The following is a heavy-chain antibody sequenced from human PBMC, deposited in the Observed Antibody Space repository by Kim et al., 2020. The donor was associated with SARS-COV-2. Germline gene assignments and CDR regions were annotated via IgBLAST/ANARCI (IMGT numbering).Heavy chain of an antibody. CDR1: GGSISSSSYY. CDR2: IYYSGST. D-gene: IGHD6-19*01. J-gene: IGHJ4*02. CDR3: ARLDSSGWYWFFDY. Sequence: SETLSLTCTVSGGSISSSSYYWGWIRQPPGKGLEWIGSIYYSGSTYYNPSLKSRVTISVDTSKNQFSLKLSSVTAADTAVYYCARLDSSGWYWFFDYWGQGTLVTVSS. V-gene: IGHV4-39*01.